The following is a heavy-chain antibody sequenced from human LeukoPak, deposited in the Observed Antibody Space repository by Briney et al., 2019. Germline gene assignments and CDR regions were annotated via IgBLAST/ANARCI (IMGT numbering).Heavy chain of an antibody. CDR1: GGSISSYY. D-gene: IGHD6-19*01. Sequence: SETLSLTCTVSGGSISSYYWSWIRQPPGKGLEWIGYIYYSGSTNYNPSPKSRVTISVDTSKNQFSLKLSSVTAADTAVYYCARHRYSSGWPRSHWFDPWGQGTLVTVSS. CDR3: ARHRYSSGWPRSHWFDP. CDR2: IYYSGST. V-gene: IGHV4-59*08. J-gene: IGHJ5*02.